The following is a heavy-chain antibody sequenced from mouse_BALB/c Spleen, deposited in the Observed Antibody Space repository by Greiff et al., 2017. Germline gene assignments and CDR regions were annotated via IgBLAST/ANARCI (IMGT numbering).Heavy chain of an antibody. CDR2: ISDGGSYT. CDR1: GFTFSDYY. Sequence: DVQLQESGGGLVKPGGSLKLSCAASGFTFSDYYMYWVRQTPEKRLEWVATISDGGSYTYYPDSVKGRFTISRDNAKNNLYLQMSSLKSEDTAMYYCARDPHWGQGTLVTVSA. V-gene: IGHV5-4*02. J-gene: IGHJ3*01. CDR3: ARDPH.